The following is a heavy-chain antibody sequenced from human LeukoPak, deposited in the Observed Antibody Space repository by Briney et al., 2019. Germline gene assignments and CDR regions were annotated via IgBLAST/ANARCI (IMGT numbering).Heavy chain of an antibody. CDR1: GGTFSSYT. Sequence: ASVKVSCKASGGTFSSYTISWVRQAPGQGLEWMGRIIPILGIANYAQKFQGRVTITADKSTSTAYMELSSLRSEDTAVYYCARVPDYCGADCSLDYWGQGTLVTVSS. V-gene: IGHV1-69*02. J-gene: IGHJ4*02. D-gene: IGHD2-21*01. CDR3: ARVPDYCGADCSLDY. CDR2: IIPILGIA.